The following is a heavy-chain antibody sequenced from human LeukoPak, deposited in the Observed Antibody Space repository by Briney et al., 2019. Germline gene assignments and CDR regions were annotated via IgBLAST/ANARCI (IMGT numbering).Heavy chain of an antibody. CDR3: AITMSGRDY. CDR2: MYNSGST. J-gene: IGHJ4*02. CDR1: GDSISRYY. V-gene: IGHV4-59*01. Sequence: SETLSLTCAVSGDSISRYYWSWVRQPPGKGLEWIGYMYNSGSTKYNPSLKSRVTISVDTSKNQFSLRLSSVTAADTATYYCAITMSGRDYWGQGILVTVSS. D-gene: IGHD3-10*02.